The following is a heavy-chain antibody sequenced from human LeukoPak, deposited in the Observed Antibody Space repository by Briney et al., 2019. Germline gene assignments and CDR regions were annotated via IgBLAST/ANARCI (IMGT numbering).Heavy chain of an antibody. CDR1: GYTFTGYY. CDR2: INPNSGGT. D-gene: IGHD3-10*01. V-gene: IGHV1-2*04. Sequence: GASVKVSCKASGYTFTGYYMHWVRQAPGQGLEWMGWINPNSGGTNYAQKFQGWVTMTRDTSISTAYMELSRLRSDDTAVYYCARDDYYYGSGSMSGPSYYYGMDVWGQGTTVTVSS. CDR3: ARDDYYYGSGSMSGPSYYYGMDV. J-gene: IGHJ6*02.